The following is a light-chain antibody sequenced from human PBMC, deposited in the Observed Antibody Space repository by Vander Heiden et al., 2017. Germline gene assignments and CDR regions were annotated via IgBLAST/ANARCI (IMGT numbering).Light chain of an antibody. CDR1: PRVVSN. CDR3: QQYKNWPPYT. J-gene: IGKJ2*01. CDR2: GAS. V-gene: IGKV3-15*01. Sequence: EILLTQSPATLSVSPGERAALSCSARPRVVSNLAWYQQKPGQAPRLLIYGASTRDTGIPARFSGGGSGTDFTLTISSLQSEDFAVYCCQQYKNWPPYTFGQGTKLEIK.